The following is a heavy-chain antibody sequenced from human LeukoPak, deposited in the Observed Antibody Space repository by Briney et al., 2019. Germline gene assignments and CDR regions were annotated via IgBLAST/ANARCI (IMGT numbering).Heavy chain of an antibody. CDR1: GFTFSADA. V-gene: IGHV3-23*01. CDR2: INYNGGST. CDR3: ARRYNWKAFDL. Sequence: PGGSLRLSCAASGFTFSADAMNWVRQAPGKGLEWVSTINYNGGSTYYADSVEGRFTISRDNSKNTLYLQMNSLGAEDTAIYYCARRYNWKAFDLWGRGTLVTVSS. D-gene: IGHD1-20*01. J-gene: IGHJ2*01.